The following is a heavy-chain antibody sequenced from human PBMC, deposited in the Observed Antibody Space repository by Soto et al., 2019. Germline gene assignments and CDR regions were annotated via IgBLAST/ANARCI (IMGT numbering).Heavy chain of an antibody. CDR2: ISYDGSNK. D-gene: IGHD3-3*01. CDR1: GFTFSSYA. J-gene: IGHJ6*02. CDR3: ARAHRITIFGVVTDQDYYYYYGMDV. Sequence: GGSLRLSCAASGFTFSSYAMHWVRQAPGKGLEWVAVISYDGSNKYYADSVKGRFTISRDNSKNTLYLQMNSLRAEDTAVYYCARAHRITIFGVVTDQDYYYYYGMDVWGQGTTVTVSS. V-gene: IGHV3-30-3*01.